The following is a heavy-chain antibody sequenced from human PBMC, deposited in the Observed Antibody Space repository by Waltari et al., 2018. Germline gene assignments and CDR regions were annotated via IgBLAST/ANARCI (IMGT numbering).Heavy chain of an antibody. CDR3: AKGHFDWLPNDY. CDR2: IRYDGSNK. Sequence: VQLVESGGGLVKPGGSLRLSCAASGFTFSSYSMNWVRQAPGKGLEWVAFIRYDGSNKYYADSVKGRFTISRDNSKNTLYLQMNSLRAEDTAVYYCAKGHFDWLPNDYWGQGTLVTVSS. D-gene: IGHD3-9*01. V-gene: IGHV3-30*02. CDR1: GFTFSSYS. J-gene: IGHJ4*02.